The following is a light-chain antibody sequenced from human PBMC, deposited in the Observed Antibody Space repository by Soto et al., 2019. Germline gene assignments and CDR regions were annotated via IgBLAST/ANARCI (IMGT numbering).Light chain of an antibody. J-gene: IGKJ2*01. Sequence: DIRMTQSPSTLSASVGDRVTITCRASQSIRSWLAWYQQKPGKAPNLLIYKAASLESGVPSRFSGSGSGTEFTLTISSLQPDDFATYSCQQYSSYYTFGQGTKVEIK. CDR2: KAA. CDR1: QSIRSW. CDR3: QQYSSYYT. V-gene: IGKV1-5*03.